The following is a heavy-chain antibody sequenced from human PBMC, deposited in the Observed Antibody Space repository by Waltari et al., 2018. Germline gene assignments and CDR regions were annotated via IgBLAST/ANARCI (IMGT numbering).Heavy chain of an antibody. CDR2: INPSSGGT. V-gene: IGHV1-2*06. CDR1: GYTFTGYY. CDR3: AREDTGIKR. D-gene: IGHD7-27*01. Sequence: QVQLVQSGAEVKKPGASVKVSCKASGYTFTGYYIPWVRQAPGPGREWMGRINPSSGGTDYAQKFQGRVTMTRDTTISTVYIELSRLRSDDTAVYYCAREDTGIKRWGQGTLVTVSS. J-gene: IGHJ4*02.